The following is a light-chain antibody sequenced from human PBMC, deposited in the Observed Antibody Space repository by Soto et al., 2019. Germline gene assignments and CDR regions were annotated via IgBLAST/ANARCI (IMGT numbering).Light chain of an antibody. CDR2: LGS. V-gene: IGKV2-28*01. Sequence: DIVMTQSPLSLPVTPGEPASISCRSSQSLLHRNGYNYLDWYLQKPGQSPQLLIYLGSSRASGVPVRFSGSGSGTDFTLKISRVEAEDVGVYYCMQALQNPSITFGQGTRLEIK. J-gene: IGKJ5*01. CDR1: QSLLHRNGYNY. CDR3: MQALQNPSIT.